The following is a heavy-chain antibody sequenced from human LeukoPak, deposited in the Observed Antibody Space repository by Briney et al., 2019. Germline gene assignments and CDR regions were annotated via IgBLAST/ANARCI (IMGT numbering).Heavy chain of an antibody. CDR1: GGTFSSYA. CDR3: ARDALIDYYDSSGPHDY. Sequence: ASVKVSCKASGGTFSSYAISWLRQAPGQGLEWMGRIIPIFGTANYAQKFQGRVTITTDESTSTAYMELSSLRSEDTAVYYCARDALIDYYDSSGPHDYWGQGTLVTVSS. CDR2: IIPIFGTA. V-gene: IGHV1-69*05. J-gene: IGHJ4*02. D-gene: IGHD3-22*01.